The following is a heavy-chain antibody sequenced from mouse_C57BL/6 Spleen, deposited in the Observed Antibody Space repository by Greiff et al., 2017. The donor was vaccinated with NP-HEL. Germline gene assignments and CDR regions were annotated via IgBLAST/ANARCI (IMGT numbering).Heavy chain of an antibody. CDR2: IWSGGST. CDR1: GFSLTSYG. D-gene: IGHD2-5*01. CDR3: ARHEVNGYFDV. Sequence: QVQLKESGPGLVQPSQSLSITCTVSGFSLTSYGVHWVRQSPGKGLEWLGVIWSGGSTDYNAAFISRLSISKDNSKSQVFFKMNSLQADDTAIYYCARHEVNGYFDVWGTGTTVTVSS. V-gene: IGHV2-2*01. J-gene: IGHJ1*03.